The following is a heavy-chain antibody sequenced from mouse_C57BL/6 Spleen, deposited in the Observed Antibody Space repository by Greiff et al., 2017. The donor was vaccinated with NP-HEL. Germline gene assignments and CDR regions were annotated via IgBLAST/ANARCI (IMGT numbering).Heavy chain of an antibody. CDR2: ISSGSSTI. V-gene: IGHV5-17*01. CDR1: GFTFSDYG. D-gene: IGHD2-3*01. J-gene: IGHJ3*01. CDR3: ASPIYDGYYAAY. Sequence: VKLMESGGGLVKPGGSLKLSCAASGFTFSDYGMHWVRQAPEKGLEWVAYISSGSSTIYYAATVKGRFTISRDNAKNTLFLQMTSLRSEDTAMYYCASPIYDGYYAAYWGQGTLVTVSA.